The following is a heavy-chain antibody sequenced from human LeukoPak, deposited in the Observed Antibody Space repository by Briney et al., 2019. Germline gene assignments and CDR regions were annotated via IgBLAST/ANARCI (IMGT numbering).Heavy chain of an antibody. Sequence: SQTLSLTCAISGDSVSRNIAAWDWIRQSPSRGLEWQGRTYYRSKWHNDYAASVRSRITINPDTSKNQFSLQLNSVTPEDTAVYFCARDGAYSGYGIDIWGQGTVVTVAS. CDR2: TYYRSKWHN. CDR1: GDSVSRNIAA. CDR3: ARDGAYSGYGIDI. V-gene: IGHV6-1*01. J-gene: IGHJ3*02. D-gene: IGHD5-12*01.